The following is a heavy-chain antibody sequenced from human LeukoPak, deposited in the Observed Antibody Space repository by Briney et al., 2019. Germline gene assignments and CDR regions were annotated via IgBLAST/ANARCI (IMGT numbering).Heavy chain of an antibody. V-gene: IGHV3-66*01. J-gene: IGHJ3*02. Sequence: GGSLRHSCAASGFNVISNYMSWVGQAPGKGLEWVSVIYSRGSTYYADSVKGRFTISRDNSKNTLYLQMNSLRAEDTAVYYCARGGRPYDAFDIWGQGTMVTVSS. CDR1: GFNVISNY. CDR3: ARGGRPYDAFDI. CDR2: IYSRGST.